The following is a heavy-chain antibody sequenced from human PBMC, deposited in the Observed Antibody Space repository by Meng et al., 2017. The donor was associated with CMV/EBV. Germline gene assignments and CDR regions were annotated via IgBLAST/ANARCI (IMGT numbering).Heavy chain of an antibody. J-gene: IGHJ4*02. Sequence: QVEPQETGPGLVNPSQALSLTCTVSGASISSGDYYWSWIRQPPGKGLEWIGYIYYSGSTYYNPSLKSRVTISVDTSKNQFSLKLSSVTAADTAVYYCARDNRRGGVDYWGQGTLVTVSS. CDR1: GASISSGDYY. CDR3: ARDNRRGGVDY. CDR2: IYYSGST. D-gene: IGHD3-3*01. V-gene: IGHV4-30-4*08.